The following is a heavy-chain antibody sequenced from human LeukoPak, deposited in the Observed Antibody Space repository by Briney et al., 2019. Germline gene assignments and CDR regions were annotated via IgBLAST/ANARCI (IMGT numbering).Heavy chain of an antibody. CDR3: ARSDSGAYYFDY. CDR1: GGSISSGGYY. D-gene: IGHD3-22*01. CDR2: IYDSGAT. J-gene: IGHJ4*02. Sequence: SETLSLTCTVSGGSISSGGYYWSWIRQHPGKGLEWIGYIYDSGATSYNPSLKSRLTISVDTSRNQFSLRLSSVTAADSAVYYCARSDSGAYYFDYWGQGTLVTVSS. V-gene: IGHV4-31*03.